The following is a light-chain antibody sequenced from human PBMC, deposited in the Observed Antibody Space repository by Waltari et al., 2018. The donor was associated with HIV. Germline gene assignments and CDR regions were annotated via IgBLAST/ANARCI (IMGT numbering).Light chain of an antibody. Sequence: EIVLTQSPATLSLSPGERATLSGRASQSVSTYLAWYQQKPGQAPRLRIDGASTRATGIPARFSGSGSGTDFTLTISSLEPGDFGVYYCHQRSNWPITFGQGTRLEIK. CDR3: HQRSNWPIT. V-gene: IGKV3-11*01. CDR2: GAS. J-gene: IGKJ5*01. CDR1: QSVSTY.